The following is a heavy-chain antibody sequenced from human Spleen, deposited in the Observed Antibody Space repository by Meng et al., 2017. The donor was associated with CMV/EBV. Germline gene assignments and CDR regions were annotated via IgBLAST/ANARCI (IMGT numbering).Heavy chain of an antibody. J-gene: IGHJ4*02. CDR2: ISAYNGNT. CDR3: ARTTNYYDSSGYSN. D-gene: IGHD3-22*01. CDR1: GYTFTSYG. V-gene: IGHV1-18*01. Sequence: SGYTFTSYGISWVRQAPGQGLEWMGWISAYNGNTNYAQKLQGRVTMTTDTSTSTAYMELRSLRSDDTAVYYCARTTNYYDSSGYSNWGQGTLVTVSS.